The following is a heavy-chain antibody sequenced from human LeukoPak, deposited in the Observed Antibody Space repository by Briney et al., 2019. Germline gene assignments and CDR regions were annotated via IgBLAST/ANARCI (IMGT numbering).Heavy chain of an antibody. Sequence: PGRSLRLSCAAPGFTLVSNWMSCVRQAPGNGLGWVTNIKQDGSEKYYVDSVKGRFTISRDNAKNSLYLQMNSLRAEDTAVYYCASLTVYSSSWYSYWGQGTLVTVSS. D-gene: IGHD6-13*01. CDR3: ASLTVYSSSWYSY. J-gene: IGHJ4*02. CDR2: IKQDGSEK. V-gene: IGHV3-7*01. CDR1: GFTLVSNW.